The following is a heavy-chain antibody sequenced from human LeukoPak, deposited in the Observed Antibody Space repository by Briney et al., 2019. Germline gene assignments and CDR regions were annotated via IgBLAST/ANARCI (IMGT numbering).Heavy chain of an antibody. CDR3: AKNFGIQLWSIDY. CDR2: IYYSGST. Sequence: SETLSLTCTVSGGSISSYYWSWIRQPPGKGLEWIGYIYYSGSTNYNPSLKSRVTISVDTSKNQFSLKLSSVTAADTAVYYCAKNFGIQLWSIDYWGQGTLVTVSS. D-gene: IGHD5-18*01. J-gene: IGHJ4*02. CDR1: GGSISSYY. V-gene: IGHV4-59*08.